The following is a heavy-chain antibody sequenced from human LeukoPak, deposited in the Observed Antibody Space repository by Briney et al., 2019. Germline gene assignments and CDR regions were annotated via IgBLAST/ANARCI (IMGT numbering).Heavy chain of an antibody. CDR2: INTNTGNP. J-gene: IGHJ5*02. CDR1: GGTFTSYA. V-gene: IGHV7-4-1*02. CDR3: ARESPNLGSGSDRRLDP. D-gene: IGHD3-10*02. Sequence: ASAKVSCKASGGTFTSYAMNWVRQAPGQGLEWMGWINTNTGNPTYAQGFTGRFVFSLDTSVSTAYLQISSLKAEDTAVYYCARESPNLGSGSDRRLDPWGQGTLVTVSS.